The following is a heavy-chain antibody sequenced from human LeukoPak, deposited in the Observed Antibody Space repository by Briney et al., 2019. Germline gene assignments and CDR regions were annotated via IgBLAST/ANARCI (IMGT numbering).Heavy chain of an antibody. Sequence: GESLKISCKASGYSFTNYWIGWVRQMPGKGLEWMGIIYPGDSDSRYSPSFQGQVTISADKSISTAYLQWSSLKASDTAMYYCARAPTDIVVVVAATHFDYWGQGALVTVSS. CDR2: IYPGDSDS. D-gene: IGHD2-15*01. J-gene: IGHJ4*02. CDR3: ARAPTDIVVVVAATHFDY. V-gene: IGHV5-51*01. CDR1: GYSFTNYW.